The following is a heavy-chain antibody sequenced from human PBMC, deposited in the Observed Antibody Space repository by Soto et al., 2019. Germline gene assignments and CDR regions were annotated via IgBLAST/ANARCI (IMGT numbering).Heavy chain of an antibody. CDR3: ARDKSDDGYFDF. CDR1: GFTFSSYS. Sequence: GGSLRLSCAASGFTFSSYSMNWVRQAPGKGLEWVSSISSSSSYTYYADSVKGRFTISRDNAKNSLYLQMNSLRAEDTAVYYCARDKSDDGYFDFWGQGTLVTVSS. V-gene: IGHV3-21*01. J-gene: IGHJ4*02. CDR2: ISSSSSYT.